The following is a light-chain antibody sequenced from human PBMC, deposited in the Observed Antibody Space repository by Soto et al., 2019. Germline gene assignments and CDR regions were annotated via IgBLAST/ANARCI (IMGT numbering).Light chain of an antibody. CDR3: QQFFHAPT. Sequence: VLTQSPDSLAVSLGGRATIHCRSNQSVLFVSNNKNFLAWYQQKPGQPPKLFLNWASTRESGVPDRFIGGGSGTELTITISSLHAEDVAVYYCQQFFHAPTFGQGTKVEI. CDR1: QSVLFVSNNKNF. J-gene: IGKJ1*01. V-gene: IGKV4-1*01. CDR2: WAS.